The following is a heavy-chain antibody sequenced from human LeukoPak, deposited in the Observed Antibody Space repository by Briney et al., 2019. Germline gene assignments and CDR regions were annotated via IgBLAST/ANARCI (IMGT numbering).Heavy chain of an antibody. D-gene: IGHD5-12*01. CDR2: IYHSGST. CDR1: GGSISSGGYS. J-gene: IGHJ1*01. CDR3: ASRSGYVYAEYFQH. Sequence: SETLSLTCAVSGGSISSGGYSWSWIRQPPGKGLEWIGYIYHSGSTYYNPSLKSRVTISVDRSKNQFSLKLSSVTAADTAVYYCASRSGYVYAEYFQHWGQGTLVTVPS. V-gene: IGHV4-30-2*01.